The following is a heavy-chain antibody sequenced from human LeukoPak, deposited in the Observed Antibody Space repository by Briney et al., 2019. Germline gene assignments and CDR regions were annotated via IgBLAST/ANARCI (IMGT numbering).Heavy chain of an antibody. CDR2: IYTSGST. J-gene: IGHJ4*02. CDR3: AGDLDYYGSGSYYGYFDY. V-gene: IGHV4-61*02. D-gene: IGHD3-10*01. Sequence: SQTLSLTCTVSGGSISSGSYYWSWIRQPAGKGLEWIGRIYTSGSTNYNPSLKSRVTISVDTSKNQFSLKLSSVTAADTAVYYCAGDLDYYGSGSYYGYFDYWGQGTLVTVSS. CDR1: GGSISSGSYY.